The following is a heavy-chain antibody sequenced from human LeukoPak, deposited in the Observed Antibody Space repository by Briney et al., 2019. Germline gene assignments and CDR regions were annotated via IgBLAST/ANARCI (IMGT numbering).Heavy chain of an antibody. CDR3: ARDRPYYYGSGKPVCCWFDP. Sequence: LETLSLTCTVSGGSISSYYWSWIRQPAGKGLEWIGRIYTSASTNYNPSLKSRVTMSVDTSKNQFSLKLSSVTAADTAVYYCARDRPYYYGSGKPVCCWFDPWGQGTLVTVSS. D-gene: IGHD3-10*01. J-gene: IGHJ5*02. V-gene: IGHV4-4*07. CDR1: GGSISSYY. CDR2: IYTSAST.